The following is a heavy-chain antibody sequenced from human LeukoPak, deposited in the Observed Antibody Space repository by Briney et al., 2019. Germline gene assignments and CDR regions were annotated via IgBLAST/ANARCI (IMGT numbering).Heavy chain of an antibody. CDR3: AKGRGVGAVAATPTFDY. Sequence: GRSLRLSCAASGFTFDDYAMHWVRQAPGKGLEWVSGISWDRGSIDYADSVKGRFTISRDKAKNSLYLQMNCLRAEDTSLYYCAKGRGVGAVAATPTFDYWGQGTLVTVSS. D-gene: IGHD2-15*01. J-gene: IGHJ4*02. CDR2: ISWDRGSI. CDR1: GFTFDDYA. V-gene: IGHV3-9*01.